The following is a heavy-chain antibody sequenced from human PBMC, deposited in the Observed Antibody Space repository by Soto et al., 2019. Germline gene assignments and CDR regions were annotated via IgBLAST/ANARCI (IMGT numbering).Heavy chain of an antibody. CDR2: VDPEDGET. D-gene: IGHD6-19*01. V-gene: IGHV1-24*01. Sequence: GASVKVSCKVSGYALTVLSMHWGRQAPGKGLEWMGGVDPEDGETIYAQKFQGRVTMTEDTSTDTAYMELSSLRSEDTAVYYCATDLGIAVAGHFDYWGQGTLVTVSS. J-gene: IGHJ4*02. CDR3: ATDLGIAVAGHFDY. CDR1: GYALTVLS.